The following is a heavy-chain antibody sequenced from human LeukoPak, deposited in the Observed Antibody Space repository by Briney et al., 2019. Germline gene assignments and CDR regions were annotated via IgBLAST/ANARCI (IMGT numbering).Heavy chain of an antibody. J-gene: IGHJ4*02. CDR3: AKPTFYSSSWYGYYFDY. CDR1: GFTFSSYA. D-gene: IGHD6-13*01. Sequence: GGSLRLSCAASGFTFSSYAMSWVRQAPGKGLEWVSAISGSGGSTYYADSVKGRFTISRDNSKNTLYLQMNSLRAEDTAVYYCAKPTFYSSSWYGYYFDYWGQGTLVTVSS. V-gene: IGHV3-23*01. CDR2: ISGSGGST.